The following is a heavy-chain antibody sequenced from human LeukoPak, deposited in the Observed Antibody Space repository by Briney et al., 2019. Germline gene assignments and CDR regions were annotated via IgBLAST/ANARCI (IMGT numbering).Heavy chain of an antibody. CDR1: GFTVSSNF. Sequence: GGSLRLSCAASGFTVSSNFMSWVRQAPGKGLEWVSYISSSGSTIYYADSVKGRFTFSRDNCKSTLYLQMSSLRAEDTAVYYCVKGTSAYCGGDCYSYFDYWGQGTLVTVSS. CDR3: VKGTSAYCGGDCYSYFDY. CDR2: ISSSGSTI. D-gene: IGHD2-21*02. V-gene: IGHV3-48*04. J-gene: IGHJ4*02.